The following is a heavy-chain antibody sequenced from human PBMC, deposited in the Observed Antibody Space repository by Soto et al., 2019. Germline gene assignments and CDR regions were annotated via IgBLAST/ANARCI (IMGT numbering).Heavy chain of an antibody. CDR2: ISYDGSNK. CDR1: GFTFSSYG. Sequence: QVQLVESGGGVVQPGRSLRLSCAASGFTFSSYGMHWVRQAPGKGLEWVAVISYDGSNKYYADSVKGRFTISRDNSKNTLYLQMNSLRAEDTAVYYCAKDFRDFWSGYYRGPFDYWGQGTLVTVSS. J-gene: IGHJ4*02. V-gene: IGHV3-30*18. CDR3: AKDFRDFWSGYYRGPFDY. D-gene: IGHD3-3*01.